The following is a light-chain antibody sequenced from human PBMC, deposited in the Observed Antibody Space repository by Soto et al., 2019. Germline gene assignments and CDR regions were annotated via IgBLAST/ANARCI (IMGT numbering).Light chain of an antibody. J-gene: IGKJ5*01. CDR1: QSVSSR. CDR3: QHYVERSPIT. CDR2: GAS. V-gene: IGKV3-20*01. Sequence: EIVMNQSAGTLSLSPGERATLSCRASQSVSSRLAWYQQKPGQAPRLLISGASSRATGIPDRFSGSGSGTDFTLTISRLEPEDFALYYCQHYVERSPITFGQGTRLEIK.